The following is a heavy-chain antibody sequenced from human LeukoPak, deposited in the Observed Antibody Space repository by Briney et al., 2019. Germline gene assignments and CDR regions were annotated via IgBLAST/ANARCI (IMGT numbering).Heavy chain of an antibody. CDR1: GGSISSYY. J-gene: IGHJ6*03. CDR2: IYYSGST. Sequence: PSETLSLTCTVSGGSISSYYWSWIRQPPGKGLEWIGYIYYSGSTNYNPSLKSRVTVSVDTSKNQFSLKLSSVTAADTAVYYCAGAGGPQYYYYYYMDVWGKGTTVTVSS. CDR3: AGAGGPQYYYYYYMDV. V-gene: IGHV4-59*01.